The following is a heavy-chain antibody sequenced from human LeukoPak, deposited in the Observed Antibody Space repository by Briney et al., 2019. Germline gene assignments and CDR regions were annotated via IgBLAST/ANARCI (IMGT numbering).Heavy chain of an antibody. CDR3: ARVIVGATHSFYFDY. J-gene: IGHJ4*02. D-gene: IGHD1-26*01. V-gene: IGHV4-61*01. CDR1: GGSVSSGSYY. Sequence: SETLSLTCTVSGGSVSSGSYYRSWIRQPPGKGLEWIGYIYYSGSTNYNPSLKSRVTISVDTSKNQFSLKLSSVTAADTAVYYCARVIVGATHSFYFDYWGQGTLVTVSS. CDR2: IYYSGST.